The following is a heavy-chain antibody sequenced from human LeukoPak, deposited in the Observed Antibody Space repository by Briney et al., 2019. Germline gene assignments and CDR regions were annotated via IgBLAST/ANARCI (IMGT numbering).Heavy chain of an antibody. J-gene: IGHJ4*02. D-gene: IGHD2-2*01. CDR1: GFTFSSCW. CDR3: ARDQGYCSSTSCWGPSDY. CDR2: IKQDGSEK. V-gene: IGHV3-7*01. Sequence: GGSLRLSCAASGFTFSSCWMSWVRQAPGKGLEWVANIKQDGSEKYYVDSVKGRFTISRDNAKYSLYLQMNSLRAEDTAVYYCARDQGYCSSTSCWGPSDYWGQGTLVTVSS.